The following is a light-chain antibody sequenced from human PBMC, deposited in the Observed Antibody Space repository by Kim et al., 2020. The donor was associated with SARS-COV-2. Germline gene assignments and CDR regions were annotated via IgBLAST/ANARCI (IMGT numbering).Light chain of an antibody. J-gene: IGKJ4*01. V-gene: IGKV1-5*03. Sequence: ASVKDRVPIACRASQSISNWLAWYRQKPGKTPNLLVYQASTLESGVPSRFSGSGSGTEFTLTISSLQPDDFATYYCQQYNTYPLTFGGGTKVDIK. CDR3: QQYNTYPLT. CDR2: QAS. CDR1: QSISNW.